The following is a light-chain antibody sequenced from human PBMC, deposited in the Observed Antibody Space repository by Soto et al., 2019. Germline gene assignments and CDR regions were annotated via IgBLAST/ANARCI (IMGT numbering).Light chain of an antibody. CDR2: NAS. CDR3: QQRSNWPIT. V-gene: IGKV1-5*03. Sequence: DIQMTQSPSTLSASVGGRVRITCRASQSISRWLAWYQQRPGKAPRLLIYNASILKSGVPSRFSGSGSGTDFTLTISSLEPEDFAVYYCQQRSNWPITFGQGTRLEIK. CDR1: QSISRW. J-gene: IGKJ5*01.